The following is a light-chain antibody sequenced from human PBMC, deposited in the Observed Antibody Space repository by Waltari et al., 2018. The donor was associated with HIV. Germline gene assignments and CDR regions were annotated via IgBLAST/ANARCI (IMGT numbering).Light chain of an antibody. Sequence: EVVFTQSPATLSLSPGDTATLPCGASQSFTNKYLAWFQQKPGLAPRLLIYDISSRAIDIPDRFSGSGSGTDFTLTISRLEPEDFAVYYCHQYGSSPPFTFGGGTKVESK. CDR2: DIS. CDR1: QSFTNKY. J-gene: IGKJ4*01. V-gene: IGKV3D-20*01. CDR3: HQYGSSPPFT.